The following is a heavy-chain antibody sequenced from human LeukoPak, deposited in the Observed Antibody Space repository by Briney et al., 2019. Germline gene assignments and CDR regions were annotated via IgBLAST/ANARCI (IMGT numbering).Heavy chain of an antibody. J-gene: IGHJ4*02. CDR3: AKDKYSSSWTALYYFDY. CDR1: GFTFSSYG. CDR2: ISYDGSNK. D-gene: IGHD6-13*01. Sequence: GRSLRLSCAASGFTFSSYGMHWVRQAPGKGLEWVAVISYDGSNKYYADSVKGRFTISRDNSKNTLYLQMNSLRAEDTAVYYCAKDKYSSSWTALYYFDYWGQGTLVTVSS. V-gene: IGHV3-30*18.